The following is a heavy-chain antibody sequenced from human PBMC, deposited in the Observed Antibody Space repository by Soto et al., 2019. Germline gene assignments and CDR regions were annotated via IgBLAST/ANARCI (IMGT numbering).Heavy chain of an antibody. CDR3: ASWHEREHAYDV. CDR2: ISSDGSSK. D-gene: IGHD1-1*01. J-gene: IGHJ3*01. CDR1: GFTLTNNG. Sequence: QVQLLESGGGVVQPGRSLRLSCVASGFTLTNNGMHWVRQAPGQGLEWVAVISSDGSSKYYGDSVRGRFTISRDNSKNTLFLEMNSLRSEDTAVYYCASWHEREHAYDVWGRGTTVTVSS. V-gene: IGHV3-30*03.